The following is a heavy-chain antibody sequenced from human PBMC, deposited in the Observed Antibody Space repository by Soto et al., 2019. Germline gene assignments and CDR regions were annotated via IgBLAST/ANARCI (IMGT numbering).Heavy chain of an antibody. CDR3: AREYGDSVIAYYYYYGMDV. J-gene: IGHJ6*02. V-gene: IGHV4-34*01. D-gene: IGHD4-17*01. CDR1: GGSFSGYY. Sequence: PSETLSLTCAVYGGSFSGYYWSWIRQPPGKGLEWIGEINHSGSTNYNPSLKSRVTISVDTSKNQFSLKLSSVTAADTAVYYCAREYGDSVIAYYYYYGMDVWGQGTTVTVSS. CDR2: INHSGST.